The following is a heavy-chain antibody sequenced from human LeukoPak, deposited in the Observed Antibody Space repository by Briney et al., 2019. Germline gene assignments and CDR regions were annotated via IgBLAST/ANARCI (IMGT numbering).Heavy chain of an antibody. J-gene: IGHJ4*02. V-gene: IGHV1-2*02. Sequence: GASVKVSCKASGYTFSSYGISWVRQAPGQGLEWMGWINPNSGGTNYAQKFQGRVTMTRDTSISTAYMELSRLRSDDTAVYYCARAPPNWRLFDYWGQGTLVTVSS. D-gene: IGHD1-1*01. CDR3: ARAPPNWRLFDY. CDR2: INPNSGGT. CDR1: GYTFSSYG.